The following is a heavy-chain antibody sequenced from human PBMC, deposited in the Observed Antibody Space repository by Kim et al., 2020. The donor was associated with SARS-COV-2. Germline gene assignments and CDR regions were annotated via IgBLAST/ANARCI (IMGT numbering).Heavy chain of an antibody. CDR1: RFTFSSYA. J-gene: IGHJ6*02. CDR3: PKGSSNMDV. D-gene: IGHD1-26*01. V-gene: IGHV3-23*01. CDR2: LNNRGDYT. Sequence: GGSLRLSCAAPRFTFSSYAMSWLRQDPGMGLEWISNLNNRGDYTYSADSVKARFTISRDNSKNTLYLQMNSLRAEDTAEYYCPKGSSNMDVCCQGATVPV.